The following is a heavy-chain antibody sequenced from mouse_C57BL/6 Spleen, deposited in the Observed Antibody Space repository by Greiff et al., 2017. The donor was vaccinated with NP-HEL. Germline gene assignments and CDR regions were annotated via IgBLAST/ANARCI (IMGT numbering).Heavy chain of an antibody. D-gene: IGHD2-3*01. Sequence: QVQLQQSGAELVKPGASVKMSCKASGYTFTSYWITWVKQRPGQGLEWIGDIYPGSGSTNYNEKFKSKATLTVDTSSSTAYMQLSSLTSEDSAVYYCARKGSGYYPYYFDYWGQGTTLTVSS. V-gene: IGHV1-55*01. J-gene: IGHJ2*01. CDR2: IYPGSGST. CDR1: GYTFTSYW. CDR3: ARKGSGYYPYYFDY.